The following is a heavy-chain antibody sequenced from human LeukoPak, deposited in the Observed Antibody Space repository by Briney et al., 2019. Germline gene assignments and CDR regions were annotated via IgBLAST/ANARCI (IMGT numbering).Heavy chain of an antibody. Sequence: PGGSLRLSCAASGFTFNDYGMHWVRQAPGKGLEWVAFIRYDGTYKYYADSVKGRFTISRDNSKNTLYLQMNSLRAEDTAVYYCAKDSVGATTFFNYFDYWGQGTLVTVSS. D-gene: IGHD1-26*01. J-gene: IGHJ4*02. V-gene: IGHV3-30*02. CDR3: AKDSVGATTFFNYFDY. CDR2: IRYDGTYK. CDR1: GFTFNDYG.